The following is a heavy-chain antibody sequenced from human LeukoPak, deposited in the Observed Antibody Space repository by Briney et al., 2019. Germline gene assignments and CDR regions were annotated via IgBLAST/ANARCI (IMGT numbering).Heavy chain of an antibody. CDR3: ARPRGSSWNFGMDV. J-gene: IGHJ6*02. D-gene: IGHD6-13*01. V-gene: IGHV3-30*19. Sequence: PGGSLRLSCAASGFTFRNYGIHWVRQAPGKGLEWVAAISNDGSYKYYAASVKGRFTISRDNSKNSLELQMNSLRGEDTAVYYCARPRGSSWNFGMDVWGQGTTVTVSS. CDR1: GFTFRNYG. CDR2: ISNDGSYK.